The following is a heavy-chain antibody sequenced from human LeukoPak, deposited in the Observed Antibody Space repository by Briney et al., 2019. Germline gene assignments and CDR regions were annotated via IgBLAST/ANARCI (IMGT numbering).Heavy chain of an antibody. Sequence: GGSLRLSCAASGFMVSRNYMSWVRQAPGKGLEWVSVMYTGGSTYYADSVKGRFTISRDNSKNTLNLQMNSLRAEDTALYYCARRISGASYAFDIWGQGTMVTVSS. J-gene: IGHJ3*02. CDR1: GFMVSRNY. CDR3: ARRISGASYAFDI. V-gene: IGHV3-53*01. CDR2: MYTGGST.